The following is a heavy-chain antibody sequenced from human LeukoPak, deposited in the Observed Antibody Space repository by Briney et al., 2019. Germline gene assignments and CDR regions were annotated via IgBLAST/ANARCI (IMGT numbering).Heavy chain of an antibody. CDR2: ISGSGGST. J-gene: IGHJ3*02. V-gene: IGHV3-23*01. D-gene: IGHD2-21*02. Sequence: GGSLRLSCAASGFTFSSYAMSWVRQAPGKGLEWVSAISGSGGSTYHADSVKGRFTISRDNSKNTLYLQMNSVRAEDTAVYYCAKDLYCGGDCYSRAFDIWGQGTMVTVSS. CDR1: GFTFSSYA. CDR3: AKDLYCGGDCYSRAFDI.